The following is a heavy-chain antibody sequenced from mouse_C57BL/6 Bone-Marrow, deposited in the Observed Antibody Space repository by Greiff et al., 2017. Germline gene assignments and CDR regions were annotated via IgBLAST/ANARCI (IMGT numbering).Heavy chain of an antibody. CDR2: ISGGGGNT. CDR3: ARRGFPYYAMDY. J-gene: IGHJ4*01. Sequence: EVQRVESGGGLVKPGGSLKLSCAASGFTFSSYTMSWVRQTPEKRLAWVATISGGGGNTYYPDSVQGRFTISRDHAKNTLYLQLSSLRSEDTSLYYCARRGFPYYAMDYWGQGTSVTVSS. V-gene: IGHV5-9*01. CDR1: GFTFSSYT.